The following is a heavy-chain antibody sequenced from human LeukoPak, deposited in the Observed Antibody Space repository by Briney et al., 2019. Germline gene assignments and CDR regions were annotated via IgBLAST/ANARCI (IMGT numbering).Heavy chain of an antibody. CDR1: GASISSTA. Sequence: SESLSLTWTVSGASISSTACSWIRQPPGKGLEWIGYIYYSGRTNYNPSLKSRATMSIDTSKKQFSRNMRSMTAADTAVYYCARDYYDNRGDAFDIWGQGTMVTVSS. V-gene: IGHV4-59*01. CDR2: IYYSGRT. J-gene: IGHJ3*02. D-gene: IGHD3-22*01. CDR3: ARDYYDNRGDAFDI.